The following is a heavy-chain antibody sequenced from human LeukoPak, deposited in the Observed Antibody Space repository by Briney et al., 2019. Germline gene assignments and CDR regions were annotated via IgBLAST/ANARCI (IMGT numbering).Heavy chain of an antibody. CDR3: SRGDYYDSSGYPYFPH. CDR2: ISGSGVST. J-gene: IGHJ1*01. Sequence: PGGSLRLSCAASGFTFSSYAMSWVRQAPGKGLEWVSAISGSGVSTYYADSVKGRFTISRDNSKNTLYLQMSSLRAEDTAVYYCSRGDYYDSSGYPYFPHWGQGTLVTVSS. CDR1: GFTFSSYA. V-gene: IGHV3-23*01. D-gene: IGHD3-22*01.